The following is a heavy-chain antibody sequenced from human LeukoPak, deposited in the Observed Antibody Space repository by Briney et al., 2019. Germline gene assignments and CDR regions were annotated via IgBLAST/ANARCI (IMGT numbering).Heavy chain of an antibody. J-gene: IGHJ4*02. Sequence: GASVKVSCKASGYTFTGYYMHWVRQAPGQGLEWMGWINPNSGGTNYAQKFQGRVTMTGDTSISTAYMELSRLRSDDTAVYYCARTFTRYFDWLPYYWGQGTLVTVSS. D-gene: IGHD3-9*01. CDR3: ARTFTRYFDWLPYY. CDR1: GYTFTGYY. CDR2: INPNSGGT. V-gene: IGHV1-2*02.